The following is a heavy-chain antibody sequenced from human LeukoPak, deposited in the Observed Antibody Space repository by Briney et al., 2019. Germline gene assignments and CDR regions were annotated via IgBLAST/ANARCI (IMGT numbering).Heavy chain of an antibody. CDR2: IDPSDSYT. CDR1: GYSFTSYW. V-gene: IGHV5-10-1*01. Sequence: RGESLKISCKCSGYSFTSYWISWVRQMPGKGLEWMGRIDPSDSYTNYSPSFQGHVTISADKSTSTAYLQWSSLKASDTAMYYCARLGYSYGNGYYFDYWGQGTLVTVSS. J-gene: IGHJ4*02. D-gene: IGHD5-18*01. CDR3: ARLGYSYGNGYYFDY.